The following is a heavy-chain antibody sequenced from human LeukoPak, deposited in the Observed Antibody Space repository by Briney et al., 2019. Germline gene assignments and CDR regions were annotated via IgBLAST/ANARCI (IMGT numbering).Heavy chain of an antibody. D-gene: IGHD6-19*01. V-gene: IGHV4-59*01. J-gene: IGHJ6*03. CDR3: ARCSSGWYYYYYYYMDV. Sequence: SETLSLTCTVSGGSISGYYWNWIRQPPGKGVEYIGYIYYSGSTNYNPSLKSRVTISVDTSKNQFSLKLSSVTAADTAVYYCARCSSGWYYYYYYYMDVWGKGTTVTVSS. CDR1: GGSISGYY. CDR2: IYYSGST.